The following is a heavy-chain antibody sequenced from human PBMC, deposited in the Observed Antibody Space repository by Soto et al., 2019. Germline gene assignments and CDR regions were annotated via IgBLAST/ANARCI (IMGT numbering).Heavy chain of an antibody. Sequence: VKVSCKASGYTFTRYGITWVRQAPGQGLEWMGRISPILGIANYAQKFQGRVTITADKSTSTAYMELSSLRSEDTAVYYCARGKVTGTYYYDSSGQDWGQGTLVTVSS. CDR3: ARGKVTGTYYYDSSGQD. CDR1: GYTFTRYG. CDR2: ISPILGIA. V-gene: IGHV1-69*10. J-gene: IGHJ4*02. D-gene: IGHD3-22*01.